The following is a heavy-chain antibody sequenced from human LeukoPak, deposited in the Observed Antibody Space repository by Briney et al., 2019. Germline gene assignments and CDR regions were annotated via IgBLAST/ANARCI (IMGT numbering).Heavy chain of an antibody. CDR1: GFTLSIYQ. CDR2: ISTRSDDI. V-gene: IGHV3-21*04. J-gene: IGHJ4*02. CDR3: ARGMPTRTFDL. Sequence: GGSLRLSCVASGFTLSIYQVNWVRQAPGKGPEWLSYISTRSDDIYYAESVKGRFAISRDNAKNSLFLQLDNLRDEDTGIYFCARGMPTRTFDLWGQGTLVTVSS. D-gene: IGHD1-14*01.